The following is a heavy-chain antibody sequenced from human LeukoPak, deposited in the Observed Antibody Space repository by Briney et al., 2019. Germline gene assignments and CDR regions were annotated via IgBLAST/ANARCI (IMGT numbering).Heavy chain of an antibody. CDR3: ARDRYDFWSGYWFDY. D-gene: IGHD3-3*01. J-gene: IGHJ4*02. CDR1: GGSISSYY. V-gene: IGHV4-4*07. CDR2: IYTSGST. Sequence: SETLSLTCTVSGGSISSYYWSWIRQPAGKGLEWIGRIYTSGSTNYNPSLKSRVTMSVDTSKNQFSLKLSSGTAADTAVYYCARDRYDFWSGYWFDYWGQGTLVTVSS.